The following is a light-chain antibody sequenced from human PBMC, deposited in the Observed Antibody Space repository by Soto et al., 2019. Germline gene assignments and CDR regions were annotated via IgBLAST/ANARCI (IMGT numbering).Light chain of an antibody. J-gene: IGKJ1*01. V-gene: IGKV3-20*01. CDR1: QSVRSSY. CDR2: GAS. CDR3: QQYGSSPQT. Sequence: EIVLTQSPGTLSLSPGERATLSCRASQSVRSSYLAWYQQKPGQAPRLLIYGASSRATGIPDRFSGSGSGNDFTLIISRLEPEDFAVYYCQQYGSSPQTFGQGTKVEIK.